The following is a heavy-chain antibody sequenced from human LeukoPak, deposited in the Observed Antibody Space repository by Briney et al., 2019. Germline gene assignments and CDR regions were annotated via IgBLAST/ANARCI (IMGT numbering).Heavy chain of an antibody. CDR1: GFTFSSYD. CDR2: IGTTGDT. CDR3: ASSPSYSSSWYALDS. D-gene: IGHD6-13*01. Sequence: GGSLRLSCAASGFTFSSYDMHWVRQATEKGLEWVSAIGTTGDTYYPDSVRGRFTISRENAKNSLYLQMNSLRAGDTAVYYCASSPSYSSSWYALDSWGQGTLVTVSS. V-gene: IGHV3-13*01. J-gene: IGHJ4*02.